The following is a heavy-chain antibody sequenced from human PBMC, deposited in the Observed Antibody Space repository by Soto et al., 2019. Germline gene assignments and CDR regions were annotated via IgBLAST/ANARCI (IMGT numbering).Heavy chain of an antibody. D-gene: IGHD1-7*01. CDR3: ARVELRSRPDY. V-gene: IGHV1-18*04. J-gene: IGHJ4*02. Sequence: ASVKVSCKASGYTFTSYGISWVRQAPGQGLEWMGWISAYNGNTSYAQKLQGRGTMTTDTSTSAAYMELRSLRSDDTAVYYCARVELRSRPDYWGQGTLVTVSS. CDR2: ISAYNGNT. CDR1: GYTFTSYG.